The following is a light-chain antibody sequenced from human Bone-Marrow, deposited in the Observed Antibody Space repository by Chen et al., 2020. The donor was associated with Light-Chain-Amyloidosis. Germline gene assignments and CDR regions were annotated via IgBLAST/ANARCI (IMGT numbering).Light chain of an antibody. CDR1: SYNIGKNF. Sequence: QSVFTPPPSVSAAPGQKVTISCSGSSYNIGKNFVTWYRQVPGAAPKVVIFDNDKRPSGIPDRFSGSKSAASATLGITGLQTGDEADYYCGTWDNRLSAVIFGGGTRVTVL. V-gene: IGLV1-51*01. J-gene: IGLJ6*01. CDR3: GTWDNRLSAVI. CDR2: DND.